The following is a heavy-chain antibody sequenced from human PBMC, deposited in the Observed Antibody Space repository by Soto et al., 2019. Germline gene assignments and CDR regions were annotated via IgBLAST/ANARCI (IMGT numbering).Heavy chain of an antibody. V-gene: IGHV3-30*18. J-gene: IGHJ4*02. D-gene: IGHD2-15*01. CDR1: GFTFSSYG. Sequence: GGSLRLSCAASGFTFSSYGMHWVRQAPGKGLEWVAVISYDGSNKYYADSVKGRFTISRDNSKNTLYLQMNSLRAEDTAVYYCAKFLDPSPTRYSKRGKAFDYWGQGTLVTVSS. CDR2: ISYDGSNK. CDR3: AKFLDPSPTRYSKRGKAFDY.